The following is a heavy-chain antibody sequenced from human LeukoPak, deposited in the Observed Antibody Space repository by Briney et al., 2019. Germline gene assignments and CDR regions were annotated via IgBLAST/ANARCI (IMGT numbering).Heavy chain of an antibody. CDR1: GGSISSYY. D-gene: IGHD3-3*01. Sequence: SETLSLTCTVSGGSISSYYWSWIRQPPGKGLEWIGYIYYSGSTNYNPSLKSRVTISVDTSKNQFSLKLSSVTAADTAVYYCARRARYMEGPYYFDYWGQGTLVTVSS. CDR2: IYYSGST. CDR3: ARRARYMEGPYYFDY. J-gene: IGHJ4*02. V-gene: IGHV4-59*08.